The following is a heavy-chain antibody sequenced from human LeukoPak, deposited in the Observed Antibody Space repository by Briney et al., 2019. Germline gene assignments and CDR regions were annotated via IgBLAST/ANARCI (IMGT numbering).Heavy chain of an antibody. V-gene: IGHV3-53*01. CDR3: AMVGATRRGY. D-gene: IGHD1-26*01. CDR1: GFIFSSYW. Sequence: GGSLRLSCAASGFIFSSYWIHWVRQAPGKGLEWVSVIYSGGSTYYADSVKGRFTISRDNSKNTLYLQMNSLRAEDTAVYYCAMVGATRRGYWGQGTLVTVSS. CDR2: IYSGGST. J-gene: IGHJ4*02.